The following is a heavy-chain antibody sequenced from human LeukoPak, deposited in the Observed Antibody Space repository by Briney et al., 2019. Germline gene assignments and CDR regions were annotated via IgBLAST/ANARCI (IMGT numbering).Heavy chain of an antibody. J-gene: IGHJ4*02. CDR2: VNPHSGGT. V-gene: IGHV1-2*02. CDR1: GYTFTNYY. Sequence: GASVKVSCKASGYTFTNYYIHWVRQAPGQGLEWMGWVNPHSGGTNYPQKFQGRVTMTRDTSISTAYMELSRLRSDDTAVYYCARGSSSSGNDYWGQGTLVTGSS. D-gene: IGHD6-6*01. CDR3: ARGSSSSGNDY.